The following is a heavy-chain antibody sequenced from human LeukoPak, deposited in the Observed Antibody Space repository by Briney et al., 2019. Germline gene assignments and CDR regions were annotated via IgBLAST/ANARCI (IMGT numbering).Heavy chain of an antibody. J-gene: IGHJ4*02. D-gene: IGHD6-13*01. CDR3: ARGAAATY. CDR1: GGSFSGYY. Sequence: SETLSLTCAVYGGSFSGYYWSWIRQPPGKGLEWIGEINHSGSTNYNPSLKSRVTISVDTSKNQFSLKLTSVTAADTAVYYCARGAAATYWGQGTLVTVSS. CDR2: INHSGST. V-gene: IGHV4-34*01.